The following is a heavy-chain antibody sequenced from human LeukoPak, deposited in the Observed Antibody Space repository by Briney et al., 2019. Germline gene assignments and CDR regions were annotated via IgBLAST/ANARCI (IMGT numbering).Heavy chain of an antibody. Sequence: GGSLRLSCAASGFTFSGSAMHWVRQASGKGLEWVGRIRSKANGYATAYGASVKGRFTISRDDSKNAAYLQMNSLKTEDTAVYYCTRFNQEPYGMDVWGQGTTVTVSS. CDR2: IRSKANGYAT. CDR1: GFTFSGSA. J-gene: IGHJ6*02. V-gene: IGHV3-73*01. CDR3: TRFNQEPYGMDV. D-gene: IGHD1-14*01.